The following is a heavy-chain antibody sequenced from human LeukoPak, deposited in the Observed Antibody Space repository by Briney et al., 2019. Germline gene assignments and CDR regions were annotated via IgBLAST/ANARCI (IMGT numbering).Heavy chain of an antibody. D-gene: IGHD6-19*01. Sequence: GGSLRLSCAASGFTFSTYSMNWVRQAPGKGLEWVSYISGGSSTIYYADSVKGRFTVSRDNAKNSLYLQMKSLRAEDTAVYYCARRGYTSAWDYWGQGTLVTLSS. CDR2: ISGGSSTI. CDR1: GFTFSTYS. J-gene: IGHJ4*02. V-gene: IGHV3-48*01. CDR3: ARRGYTSAWDY.